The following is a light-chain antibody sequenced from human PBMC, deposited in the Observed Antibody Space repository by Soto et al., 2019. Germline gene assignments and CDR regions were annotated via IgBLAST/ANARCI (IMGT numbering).Light chain of an antibody. CDR1: QSVSSNY. CDR3: QQYGSSPFT. V-gene: IGKV3-20*01. CDR2: GAS. Sequence: EIVWTQSPGTLSLSPGERATLSCRASQSVSSNYLTWYQQKPGQAPRLLIYGASSRATGIPDRFSGSGSGTHFTLTISRLEPEDFAVYYCQQYGSSPFTFGPGTKVDIK. J-gene: IGKJ3*01.